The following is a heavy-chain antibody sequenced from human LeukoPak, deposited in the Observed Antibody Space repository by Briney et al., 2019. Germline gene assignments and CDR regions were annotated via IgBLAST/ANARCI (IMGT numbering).Heavy chain of an antibody. CDR2: IIPIFGIA. Sequence: ASVKVSCKASGGTFSSYANSWVRQAPGQGLEWMGRIIPIFGIANYAQKFQGRVTITADKSTSTAYMELSSLRSEDTAVYYCASQGPGVVTSPYYYGMDVWGQGTTVTVSS. CDR3: ASQGPGVVTSPYYYGMDV. J-gene: IGHJ6*02. D-gene: IGHD3-3*01. CDR1: GGTFSSYA. V-gene: IGHV1-69*04.